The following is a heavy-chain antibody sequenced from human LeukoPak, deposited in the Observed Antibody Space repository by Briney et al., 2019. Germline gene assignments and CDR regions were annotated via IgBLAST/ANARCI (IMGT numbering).Heavy chain of an antibody. J-gene: IGHJ6*03. CDR3: ARVPYSGYYYYMDV. CDR1: GFTFDDYG. V-gene: IGHV3-20*01. Sequence: GGSLRLSCAASGFTFDDYGMSWVRQAPGKGLEWVSGINWNGGSTGCADSVKGRFTISRDNAKNSLYLQMNSLRAEDAALYHCARVPYSGYYYYMDVWGKGTTVTVSS. D-gene: IGHD2-15*01. CDR2: INWNGGST.